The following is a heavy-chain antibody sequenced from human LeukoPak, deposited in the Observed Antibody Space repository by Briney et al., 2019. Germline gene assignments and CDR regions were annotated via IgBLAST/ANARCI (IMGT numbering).Heavy chain of an antibody. Sequence: PSVKVSYKASGYTITSYYNHWGRQPPRQGVEWMGIINTSGGSTSYEQKFQGRVTMTRDTARSTVYMELSSLRSEDTAVYYCARGSSSGYYYAEHYYYYMDVWGKGTTVTVSS. J-gene: IGHJ6*03. CDR3: ARGSSSGYYYAEHYYYYMDV. V-gene: IGHV1-46*01. D-gene: IGHD3-22*01. CDR1: GYTITSYY. CDR2: INTSGGST.